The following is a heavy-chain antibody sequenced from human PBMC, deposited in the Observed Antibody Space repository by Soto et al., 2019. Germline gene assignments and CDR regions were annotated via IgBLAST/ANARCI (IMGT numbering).Heavy chain of an antibody. CDR3: ARDQSRIAAAGTPNWFDP. CDR2: IIPILGTV. D-gene: IGHD6-13*01. CDR1: GGTFISYA. Sequence: HVQLVQSGAEVKKPGSSVKVSCKASGGTFISYAISWVRQAPGQGLGWMGGIIPILGTVNYAQKLQGRVTITADESTRTAYMELSSLRSEDPAVYYCARDQSRIAAAGTPNWFDPWGQGTLVTVSS. J-gene: IGHJ5*02. V-gene: IGHV1-69*01.